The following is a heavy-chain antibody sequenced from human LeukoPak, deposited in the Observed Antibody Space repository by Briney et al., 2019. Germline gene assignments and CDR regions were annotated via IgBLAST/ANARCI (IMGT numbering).Heavy chain of an antibody. CDR2: FDPEDGET. CDR1: GYTLTELS. D-gene: IGHD3-22*01. V-gene: IGHV1-24*01. Sequence: ASVKVSCKVSGYTLTELSMHWVRQAPGKGLEWMGGFDPEDGETIYAQKFQGRVTMTRDTSTSTVCMELSSLRSEDTAVYYCARASYYYDSSGYYTAFDIWGQGTMVTVSS. CDR3: ARASYYYDSSGYYTAFDI. J-gene: IGHJ3*02.